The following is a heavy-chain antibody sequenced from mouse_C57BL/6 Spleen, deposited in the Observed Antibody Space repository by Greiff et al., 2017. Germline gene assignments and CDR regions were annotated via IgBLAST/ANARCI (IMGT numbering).Heavy chain of an antibody. V-gene: IGHV1-85*01. CDR2: IYPRDCST. J-gene: IGHJ2*01. CDR3: ARREFYYGSRDYFDY. D-gene: IGHD1-1*01. Sequence: QVQLKESGPELVKPGASVKLSCKASGYTFTSYDINWVKQRPGQGLEWIGWIYPRDCSTKYNEKFKGKATLTVDTSSSTAYMELHSLTSEDSAVYFCARREFYYGSRDYFDYWGQGTTLTVSS. CDR1: GYTFTSYD.